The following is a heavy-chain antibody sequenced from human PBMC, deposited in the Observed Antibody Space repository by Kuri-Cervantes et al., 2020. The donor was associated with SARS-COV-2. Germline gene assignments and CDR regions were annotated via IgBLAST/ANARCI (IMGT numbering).Heavy chain of an antibody. Sequence: GESLRLSCAASGFTFSSYAMHWVRQAPGKGLEWVAVISYDGSNKYYADPVKGRFTISRDNSKNTLYLQMNSLRAEDTAVYYCAREDWGTDAFDIWGQGTMVTVSS. CDR1: GFTFSSYA. CDR2: ISYDGSNK. V-gene: IGHV3-30-3*01. D-gene: IGHD3-16*01. J-gene: IGHJ3*02. CDR3: AREDWGTDAFDI.